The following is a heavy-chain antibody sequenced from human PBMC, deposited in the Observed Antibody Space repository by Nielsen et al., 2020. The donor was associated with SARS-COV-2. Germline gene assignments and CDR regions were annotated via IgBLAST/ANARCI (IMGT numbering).Heavy chain of an antibody. V-gene: IGHV3-48*03. CDR3: ARAEMATLDY. CDR1: GFTFSNYE. D-gene: IGHD5-24*01. Sequence: GGSLRLSCVVSGFTFSNYEMNWVRQAPGKGLEWLSYISVRGIFIYYADSVKGRFTISRDNTRNSLYLQMNSLRAEDTAVYYCARAEMATLDYWGQGTLVTVPS. CDR2: ISVRGIFI. J-gene: IGHJ4*02.